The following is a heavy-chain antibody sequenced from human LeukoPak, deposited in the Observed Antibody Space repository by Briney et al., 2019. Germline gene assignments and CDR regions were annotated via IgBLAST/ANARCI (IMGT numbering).Heavy chain of an antibody. V-gene: IGHV4-39*07. CDR3: ARDITGVTMVRGVIPIFGFDY. D-gene: IGHD3-10*01. CDR1: GGSISSSSYN. Sequence: SETLSLTCTVSGGSISSSSYNWGWIRQPPGKGLEWIGSIYYSGGTYYNPSLKSRVTISEDTSKNQSSLQLSSVTAADTAVDYCARDITGVTMVRGVIPIFGFDYWGQRTLVTVSS. CDR2: IYYSGGT. J-gene: IGHJ4*02.